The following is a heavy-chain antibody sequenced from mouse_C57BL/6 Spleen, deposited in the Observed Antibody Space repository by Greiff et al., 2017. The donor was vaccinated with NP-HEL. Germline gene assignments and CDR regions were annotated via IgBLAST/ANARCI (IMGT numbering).Heavy chain of an antibody. V-gene: IGHV1-63*01. CDR3: ARWGYPYYAMDY. CDR1: GYTFTNYW. D-gene: IGHD2-2*01. J-gene: IGHJ4*01. Sequence: VQLQQSGAELVRPGTSVKMSCKASGYTFTNYWIGWAKQRPGHGLEWIGDIYPGGGYTNYNVKFKGKATLTADKSSSTAYMQFSSLTSEDSAIYYCARWGYPYYAMDYWGQGTSVTVSS. CDR2: IYPGGGYT.